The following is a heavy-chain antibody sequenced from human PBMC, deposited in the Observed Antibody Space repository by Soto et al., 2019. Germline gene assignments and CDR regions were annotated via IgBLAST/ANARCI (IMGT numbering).Heavy chain of an antibody. D-gene: IGHD1-26*01. V-gene: IGHV2-5*02. Sequence: QITLKESGPTLVKPTQNLTLTCTFSGFSLPTARVGVGWIRQPPGKALEWLAVIYWDDSKTYRPSLKSRLTITKDTSKNQVALTMTDMDSVDTVTYYFAHDYGGRSLYWGQGTLVTVSS. J-gene: IGHJ4*02. CDR2: IYWDDSK. CDR1: GFSLPTARVG. CDR3: AHDYGGRSLY.